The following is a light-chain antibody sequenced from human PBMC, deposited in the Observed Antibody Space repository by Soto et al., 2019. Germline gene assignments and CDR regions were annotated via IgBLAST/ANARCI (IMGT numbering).Light chain of an antibody. J-gene: IGKJ3*01. CDR2: GVS. Sequence: EIVMTQSPATLSVSPGDGATLSCRASESLRSNLAWYQHKPGRAPRLLIYGVSTRATGIPARFSGSGSGTEFTLTISSLKSEDFAIYYCQFYNDWPLTFGPGTQVEIK. V-gene: IGKV3-15*01. CDR1: ESLRSN. CDR3: QFYNDWPLT.